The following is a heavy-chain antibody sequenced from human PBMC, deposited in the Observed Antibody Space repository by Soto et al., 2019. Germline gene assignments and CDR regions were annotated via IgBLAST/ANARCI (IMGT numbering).Heavy chain of an antibody. Sequence: GASVKVSCKASGGTFSSYAISWVRQAPGQGLEWMGGIIPIFGTANYAQKFQGRVTITADESTSTAYMKLSSLRSEDTAVYYCARDNSGRETYYFDYWGQGTLVTVSS. D-gene: IGHD1-1*01. CDR1: GGTFSSYA. J-gene: IGHJ4*02. CDR3: ARDNSGRETYYFDY. CDR2: IIPIFGTA. V-gene: IGHV1-69*13.